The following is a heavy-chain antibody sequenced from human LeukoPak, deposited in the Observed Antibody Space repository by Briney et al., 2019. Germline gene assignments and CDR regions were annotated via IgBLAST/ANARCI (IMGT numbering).Heavy chain of an antibody. CDR1: GYTFTSYY. D-gene: IGHD1-26*01. Sequence: ASVKVSCKASGYTFTSYYMHWVRQAPAQGLEWMGIINPSSGSTTYAQKFQGRVTMTRDTSTSTVYMELSGLRSEDTAMYYCARPLVGAIRDAFDIWGQGTMVTVSS. CDR2: INPSSGST. CDR3: ARPLVGAIRDAFDI. V-gene: IGHV1-46*01. J-gene: IGHJ3*02.